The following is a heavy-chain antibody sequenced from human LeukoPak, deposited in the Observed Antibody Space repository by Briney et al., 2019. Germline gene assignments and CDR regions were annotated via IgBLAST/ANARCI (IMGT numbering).Heavy chain of an antibody. D-gene: IGHD3-16*01. J-gene: IGHJ4*02. V-gene: IGHV3-74*01. CDR3: ASISGASWGDY. CDR2: IKSDGSSS. CDR1: GFTFSSYFW. Sequence: GGSLRLSCAASGFTFSSYFWMHWVRQAPGKGLVWVSRIKSDGSSSTYADSVKGRFTISRDNAKNTLYLQMNTLRAEDTAVYYCASISGASWGDYWGQGTLVTVSS.